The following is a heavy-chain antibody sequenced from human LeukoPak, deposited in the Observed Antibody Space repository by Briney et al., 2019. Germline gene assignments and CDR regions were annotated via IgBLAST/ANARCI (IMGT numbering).Heavy chain of an antibody. V-gene: IGHV3-66*01. CDR2: IYSGGST. D-gene: IGHD6-13*01. J-gene: IGHJ4*02. CDR3: ARGYSRSFDY. CDR1: GFTFSSYS. Sequence: GGSLRLSCAASGFTFSSYSMNWVRQAPGKGLEWVSVIYSGGSTYYADSVKGRFTISRDNSKNTLYLQMNSLRAEDTAVYYCARGYSRSFDYWGQGTLVTVSS.